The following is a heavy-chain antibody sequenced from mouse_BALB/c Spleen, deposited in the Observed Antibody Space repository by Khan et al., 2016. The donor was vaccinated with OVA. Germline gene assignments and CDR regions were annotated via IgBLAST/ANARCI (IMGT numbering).Heavy chain of an antibody. CDR2: LGPGTGST. CDR1: GYTFTSYW. D-gene: IGHD6-2*01. Sequence: DLVKPGASVKLSCKASGYTFTSYWIYWIKQRPGEGLEWIGRLGPGTGSTYYNEMFKDKATLTVDTSSSTSYIQLSSLSSEDSGVYCCARSKYSGASLYAMDYWGQGTSVTVSS. J-gene: IGHJ4*01. V-gene: IGHV1S41*01. CDR3: ARSKYSGASLYAMDY.